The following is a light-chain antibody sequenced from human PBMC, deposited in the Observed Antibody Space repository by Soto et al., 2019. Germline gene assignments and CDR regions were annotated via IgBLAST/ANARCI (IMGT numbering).Light chain of an antibody. CDR2: GAS. V-gene: IGKV3-15*01. J-gene: IGKJ4*01. Sequence: EIVMTQSPATLSVCPGERATLSCRASQSVSSNLAWYQQKPGQAPRLLIYGASTRATGIPARFSGSGSGTEFTLTISSLQSEDFAVYYCQQYYNWLTFGGGTKVAIK. CDR3: QQYYNWLT. CDR1: QSVSSN.